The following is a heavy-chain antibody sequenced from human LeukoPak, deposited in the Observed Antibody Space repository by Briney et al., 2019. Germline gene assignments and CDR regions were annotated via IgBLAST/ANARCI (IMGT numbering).Heavy chain of an antibody. V-gene: IGHV3-30-3*01. CDR2: ISYDGSNK. CDR1: GFTFSSYA. CDR3: ARQGGGGGWFDP. D-gene: IGHD2-15*01. J-gene: IGHJ5*02. Sequence: GGSLRLSCAASGFTFSSYAMHWVRQAPGKGLEWVAVISYDGSNKYYADSVKGRFTISRDNSKNTLYLQMNSLRAEDTAVYYCARQGGGGGWFDPWGQGTLVTVSS.